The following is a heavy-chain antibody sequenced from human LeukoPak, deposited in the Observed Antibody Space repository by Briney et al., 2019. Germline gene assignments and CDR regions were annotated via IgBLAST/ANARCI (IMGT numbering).Heavy chain of an antibody. Sequence: GGSLRLSCAASGFIFSNYGMNWVRQAPGKGLEWVGRIKPKTDGETTEYAAPVKGRFSISRDDSKNMLYLQMNSLKAEDTAVYYCITPLPYSAQGGQGTLVTVSS. V-gene: IGHV3-15*07. CDR2: IKPKTDGETT. CDR1: GFIFSNYG. J-gene: IGHJ4*02. CDR3: ITPLPYSAQ. D-gene: IGHD2-21*01.